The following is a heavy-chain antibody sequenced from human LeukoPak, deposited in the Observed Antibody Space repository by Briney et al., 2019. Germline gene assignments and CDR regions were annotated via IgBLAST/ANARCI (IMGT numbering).Heavy chain of an antibody. V-gene: IGHV4-59*01. CDR2: IYYSGST. CDR1: GGSFSGYY. CDR3: ARGIRDGYNGYFDY. J-gene: IGHJ4*02. D-gene: IGHD5-24*01. Sequence: QASETLSLTCAVYGGSFSGYYWSWIRQPPGKGLEWIGYIYYSGSTNYNPSLKSRVTISVDTSKNQFSLKLSSVTAADTAVYYCARGIRDGYNGYFDYWGQGTLVTVSS.